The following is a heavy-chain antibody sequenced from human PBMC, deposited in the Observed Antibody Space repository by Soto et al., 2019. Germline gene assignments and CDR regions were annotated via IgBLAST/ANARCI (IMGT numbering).Heavy chain of an antibody. CDR1: GGSISSYY. V-gene: IGHV4-59*01. D-gene: IGHD5-18*01. CDR2: IYYSGST. Sequence: SETLSLTCTVSGGSISSYYWSWIRQPPGKGLEWIGYIYYSGSTNYNPSLKSRVTISVDTSKNQFSLKLSSVTAADTAVYYCASLSRGYPRYGMDVWGQGTTVTVSS. J-gene: IGHJ6*02. CDR3: ASLSRGYPRYGMDV.